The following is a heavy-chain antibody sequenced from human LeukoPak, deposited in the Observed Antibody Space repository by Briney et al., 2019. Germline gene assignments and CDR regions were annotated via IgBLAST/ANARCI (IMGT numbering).Heavy chain of an antibody. CDR2: IKQDGREK. Sequence: GGSLRLSCAASGFTFSKYWMSWVRQAPGKGLEWVANIKQDGREKYYVDSVKGRLTISRDNAKNSLYLQMNSLRAEDTAVYYCARRAGAYSHPYDYWGQGTLVTVSS. D-gene: IGHD4/OR15-4a*01. CDR1: GFTFSKYW. J-gene: IGHJ4*02. CDR3: ARRAGAYSHPYDY. V-gene: IGHV3-7*03.